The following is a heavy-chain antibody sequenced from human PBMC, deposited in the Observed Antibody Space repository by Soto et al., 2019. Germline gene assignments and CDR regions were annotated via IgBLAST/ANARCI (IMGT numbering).Heavy chain of an antibody. V-gene: IGHV4-31*03. D-gene: IGHD3-3*01. Sequence: QVQLQESGPGLVKPSQTLSLTCTVSGGSISSGGYYWSWIRQHPGKGLEWIGYIYYSGSTYYNPYHMSRVTISVDTSKHQFSLMLSSVTAAGTAVYYCQPLPVRSAQHCGYWGPGDLGT. CDR3: QPLPVRSAQHCGY. CDR1: GGSISSGGYY. J-gene: IGHJ4*02. CDR2: IYYSGST.